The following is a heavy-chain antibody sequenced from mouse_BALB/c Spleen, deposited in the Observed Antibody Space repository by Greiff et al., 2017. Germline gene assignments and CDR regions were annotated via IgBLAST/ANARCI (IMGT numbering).Heavy chain of an antibody. Sequence: QVQLKESGAELMKPGASVKISCKATGYTFSSYWIEWVKQRPGHGLEWIEILPGSGSTNYNEKFKGKATFTADTSSNTAYMQLSSLTSEDSAVYYCARSPMITTYAMDYWGQGTSVTVSS. V-gene: IGHV1-9*01. J-gene: IGHJ4*01. CDR1: GYTFSSYW. D-gene: IGHD2-4*01. CDR2: ILPGSGST. CDR3: ARSPMITTYAMDY.